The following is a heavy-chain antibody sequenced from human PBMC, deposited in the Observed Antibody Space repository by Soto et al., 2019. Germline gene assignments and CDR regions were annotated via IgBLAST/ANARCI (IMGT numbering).Heavy chain of an antibody. CDR2: MSAYNGNT. V-gene: IGHV1-18*01. CDR1: GYTFTSYG. CDR3: ASVSYSSRWYGGVSDYYYGMDV. Sequence: QVPLVQSGAEVKKPGASVKVSCKASGYTFTSYGISWVRQAPGQGLEWMGWMSAYNGNTNYAQKLQGRVTMTTDTSTSTAYMELRSLRSDDTAVYYCASVSYSSRWYGGVSDYYYGMDVLGQGTTVTVSS. J-gene: IGHJ6*02. D-gene: IGHD6-13*01.